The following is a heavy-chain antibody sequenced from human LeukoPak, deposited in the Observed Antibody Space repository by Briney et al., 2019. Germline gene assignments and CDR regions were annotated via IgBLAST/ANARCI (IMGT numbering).Heavy chain of an antibody. CDR3: VRDGGVSGYDLLDY. V-gene: IGHV3-7*01. CDR1: GFTFSNYW. J-gene: IGHJ4*02. CDR2: INQDGSEE. D-gene: IGHD5-12*01. Sequence: GGSLRLSCAASGFTFSNYWMSWVRQAPGKGLEWVAHINQDGSEEHYMDSVKARFIISRDNAKNSLSLQMDSLRAADTAVYYCVRDGGVSGYDLLDYWGQGTLVTVSS.